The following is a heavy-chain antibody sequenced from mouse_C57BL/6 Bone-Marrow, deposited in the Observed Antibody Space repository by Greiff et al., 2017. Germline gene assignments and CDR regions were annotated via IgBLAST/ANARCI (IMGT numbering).Heavy chain of an antibody. V-gene: IGHV14-1*01. CDR2: IDPEDGDT. Sequence: VQLKESGAELVRPGASVKLSCTASGFNIKDYYMHWVKQRPEQGLEWIGRIDPEDGDTEYAPKFQGKATMTADPASNTAYLQLSSLTSEDTAVYYCTCYSPSWFAYWGQGTLVTVSA. CDR1: GFNIKDYY. J-gene: IGHJ3*01. D-gene: IGHD2-12*01. CDR3: TCYSPSWFAY.